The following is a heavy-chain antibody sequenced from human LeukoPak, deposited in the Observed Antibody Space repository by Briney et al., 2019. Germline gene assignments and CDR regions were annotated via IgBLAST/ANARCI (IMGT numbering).Heavy chain of an antibody. Sequence: PSETLSLTCTVSGGSISSHYWSWIRQPPGKGLEWIGYIYYSGSTNYNPSLKSRVTISVDTSKNQFSLKLSSVTAADTAVYYCARGGSWQLGYFDYWGQGTLVTVSS. CDR1: GGSISSHY. V-gene: IGHV4-59*11. J-gene: IGHJ4*02. D-gene: IGHD6-6*01. CDR2: IYYSGST. CDR3: ARGGSWQLGYFDY.